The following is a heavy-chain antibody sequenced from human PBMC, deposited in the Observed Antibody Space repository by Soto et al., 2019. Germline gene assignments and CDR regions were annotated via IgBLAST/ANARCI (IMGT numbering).Heavy chain of an antibody. J-gene: IGHJ4*02. CDR1: RFSFSNYA. V-gene: IGHV3-64*01. D-gene: IGHD2-2*01. Sequence: VPSGGSRRRSWVTSRFSFSNYAMHWVRQAPGKGLEYVSAISNNGVSTYYANSVKGRFIISRDNSKNTLYLQMGSLRAEDMAVYYCARGGPYQLLSDFDYWGQGTLVTVSS. CDR2: ISNNGVST. CDR3: ARGGPYQLLSDFDY.